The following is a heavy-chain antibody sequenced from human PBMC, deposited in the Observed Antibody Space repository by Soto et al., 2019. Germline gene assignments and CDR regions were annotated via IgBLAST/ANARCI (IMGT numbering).Heavy chain of an antibody. CDR3: ARCSRRIQSDGTVFDVGP. J-gene: IGHJ5*02. CDR2: IYSGGST. CDR1: GFTFSSNY. V-gene: IGHV3-53*01. Sequence: PGGLLRLSCAASGFTFSSNYMTWVRQAPGKGLEWVSVIYSGGSTYYADSVKGRFTISRDNSKNTLYLQMNSLRAEDTAVYYCARCSRRIQSDGTVFDVGPWGQGTLVT. D-gene: IGHD6-13*01.